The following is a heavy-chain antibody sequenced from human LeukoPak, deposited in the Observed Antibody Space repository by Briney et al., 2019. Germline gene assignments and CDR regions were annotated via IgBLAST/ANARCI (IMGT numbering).Heavy chain of an antibody. CDR2: IYPGDSDT. D-gene: IGHD6-19*01. V-gene: IGHV5-51*01. CDR3: ARNLGYSSGWYSDY. J-gene: IGHJ4*02. Sequence: PGESLKISCKGSGYTFSSYWIGWVRHMRGKGLEWMGIIYPGDSDTRYSPSFKGQVTMSADKSINTAYLQWSSLKASDTAMYYCARNLGYSSGWYSDYWGQGTLVTVSS. CDR1: GYTFSSYW.